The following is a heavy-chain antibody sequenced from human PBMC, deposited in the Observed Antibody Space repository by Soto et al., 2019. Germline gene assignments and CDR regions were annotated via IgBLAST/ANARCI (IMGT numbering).Heavy chain of an antibody. Sequence: KPSETLSLTCTVSGGSISSSSYYWGWIRQPPGKGLEWIGSIYYSGSTYYNPSLKSRVTISVDTSKNQFSLKLSSVTAADTAVYYCARHPLSCSGGSCYSNWFDPWGQGTLVTVSS. D-gene: IGHD2-15*01. CDR3: ARHPLSCSGGSCYSNWFDP. J-gene: IGHJ5*02. CDR2: IYYSGST. CDR1: GGSISSSSYY. V-gene: IGHV4-39*01.